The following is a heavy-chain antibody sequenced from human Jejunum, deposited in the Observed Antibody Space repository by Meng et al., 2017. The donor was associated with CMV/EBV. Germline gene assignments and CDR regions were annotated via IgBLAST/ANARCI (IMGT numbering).Heavy chain of an antibody. CDR1: W. CDR3: ARDSSGSSYVTYYYYAMDV. CDR2: IKYDGSEL. D-gene: IGHD1-26*01. Sequence: WMSWVRQPPGKALEWVANIKYDGSELYYVESVRGRFTISRDNAKNSLFLQMNNLRVEDTAVYYCARDSSGSSYVTYYYYAMDVWGQGTTGTVSS. J-gene: IGHJ6*02. V-gene: IGHV3-7*01.